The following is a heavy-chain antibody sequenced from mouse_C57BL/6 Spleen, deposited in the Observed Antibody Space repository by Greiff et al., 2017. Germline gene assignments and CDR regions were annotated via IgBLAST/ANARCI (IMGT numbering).Heavy chain of an antibody. CDR1: GFTFSSYA. CDR3: ARGEGYYSNFFDY. D-gene: IGHD2-5*01. Sequence: EVHLVESGGGLVKPGGSLKLSCAASGFTFSSYAMSWVRQTPEKRLEWVATISDGGSYTYYPDNVKGRFTISRDNAKNNLYLQMSHMKSEDTAMYYCARGEGYYSNFFDYWGQGTTLTVSS. CDR2: ISDGGSYT. J-gene: IGHJ2*01. V-gene: IGHV5-4*01.